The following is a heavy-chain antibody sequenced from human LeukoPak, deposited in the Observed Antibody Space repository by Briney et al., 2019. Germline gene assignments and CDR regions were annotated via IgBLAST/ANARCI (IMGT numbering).Heavy chain of an antibody. V-gene: IGHV1-2*06. CDR2: INPNSGGT. D-gene: IGHD3-3*01. Sequence: ASVKVSCKASGYTFTGYYMHWVRQAPGQGLEWMGRINPNSGGTNYAQKFQGRVTMTRDTSISTAYMELSRLRSDDTAVYYCARQDSDFWSGYYPAFDYWGQGTLVTVSS. CDR3: ARQDSDFWSGYYPAFDY. CDR1: GYTFTGYY. J-gene: IGHJ4*02.